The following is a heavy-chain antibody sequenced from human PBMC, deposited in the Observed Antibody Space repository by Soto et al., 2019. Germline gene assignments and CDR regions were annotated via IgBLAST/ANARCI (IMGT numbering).Heavy chain of an antibody. CDR2: IGSRSNYI. Sequence: EVQLVESGGGLVKPGGSLRLSCAASGFTFSSFGMSWVRQAPGKGLEWVSFIGSRSNYIYYADSVKGRFTLSRDNAKNSLYLQMNSPRVEDTAVYFCARERVVIENNGARYYFDNWGQGTLVTVSS. D-gene: IGHD2-21*01. CDR3: ARERVVIENNGARYYFDN. J-gene: IGHJ4*02. V-gene: IGHV3-21*06. CDR1: GFTFSSFG.